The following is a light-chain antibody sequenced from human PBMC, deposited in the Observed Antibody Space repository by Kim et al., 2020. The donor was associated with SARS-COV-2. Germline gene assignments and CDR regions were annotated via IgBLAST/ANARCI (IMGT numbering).Light chain of an antibody. CDR2: DAS. J-gene: IGKJ4*01. CDR1: RSVTPN. CDR3: QQRESWPLT. V-gene: IGKV3-11*01. Sequence: LSPGESATLSCRASRSVTPNLAWYHQKPGQPPRLLTYDASNRATGIPARFSGSGSGTEFTLTISSLEPEDFAVYYCQQRESWPLTFGGGTKVDIK.